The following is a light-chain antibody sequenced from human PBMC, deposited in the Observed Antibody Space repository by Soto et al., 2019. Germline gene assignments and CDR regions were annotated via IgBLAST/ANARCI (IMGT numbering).Light chain of an antibody. CDR3: QQYNNWPPIT. V-gene: IGKV3-11*01. CDR1: QSVSTY. CDR2: DAS. Sequence: ETVLTQSPATLSLSPGESATLSCRASQSVSTYLAWYQQKPGQAPRLLIYDASNRVTGIPARFRGSGSGTDFTLTISSLQSEDFAVYYCQQYNNWPPITFGQGTRLEIK. J-gene: IGKJ5*01.